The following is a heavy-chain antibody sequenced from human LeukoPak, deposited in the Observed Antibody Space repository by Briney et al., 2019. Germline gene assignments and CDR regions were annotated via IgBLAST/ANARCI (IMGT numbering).Heavy chain of an antibody. D-gene: IGHD3-10*01. V-gene: IGHV3-30*02. CDR3: AKDQQLLLWFGELSRASY. CDR1: GFTFSSYG. J-gene: IGHJ4*02. Sequence: GGSLRLSCAASGFTFSSYGMHWVRQAPGKGLEWVAFIRYDGSNKYYADSVKGRFTISRDNSKNTLYLQMNSLRAEDTAVYYCAKDQQLLLWFGELSRASYWGQGTVVTVSS. CDR2: IRYDGSNK.